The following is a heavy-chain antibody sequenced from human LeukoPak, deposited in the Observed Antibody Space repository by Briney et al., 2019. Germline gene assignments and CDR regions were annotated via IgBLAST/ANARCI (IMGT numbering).Heavy chain of an antibody. CDR2: INSGSTYM. CDR3: ARVEATTGRNYHYYYMDV. J-gene: IGHJ6*03. V-gene: IGHV3-21*01. D-gene: IGHD1-1*01. Sequence: GGPLRLSCAASGFTFSSYWKKCVRQAPGKGLEWVASINSGSTYMYYADSVNGRFTIARDNANNSLHLQMYSLRAEDTAVYFCARVEATTGRNYHYYYMDVWGKGTTVTVSS. CDR1: GFTFSSYW.